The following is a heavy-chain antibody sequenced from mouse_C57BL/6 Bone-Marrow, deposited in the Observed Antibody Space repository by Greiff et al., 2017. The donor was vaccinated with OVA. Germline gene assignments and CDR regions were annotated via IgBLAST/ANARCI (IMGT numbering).Heavy chain of an antibody. CDR2: ISDGGSYT. Sequence: EVQVVESGGGLVKPGGSLKLSCAASGFTFSSYAMSWVRQTPEKRLEWVATISDGGSYTYYPDNVKGRFTISRDNAKNNLYLQMSHLKSEDTAIYYCARGIYYDYDGAMDYWGQGTSVTVSS. J-gene: IGHJ4*01. CDR3: ARGIYYDYDGAMDY. V-gene: IGHV5-4*01. D-gene: IGHD2-4*01. CDR1: GFTFSSYA.